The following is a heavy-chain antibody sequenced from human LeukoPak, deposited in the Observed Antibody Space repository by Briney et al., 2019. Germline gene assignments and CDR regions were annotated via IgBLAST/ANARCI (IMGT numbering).Heavy chain of an antibody. V-gene: IGHV3-23*01. J-gene: IGHJ4*02. CDR2: ISNNGRYT. CDR3: AKQLGYCSDGSCYFPY. Sequence: PGGSLRISCAASGFTFSSYSMNWVRQAPGKGLEWVSAISNNGRYTYYADSVQGRFTISRDNSKSTLCLQMNSLRAEDTAVYYCAKQLGYCSDGSCYFPYWGQGTLVTVSS. D-gene: IGHD2-15*01. CDR1: GFTFSSYS.